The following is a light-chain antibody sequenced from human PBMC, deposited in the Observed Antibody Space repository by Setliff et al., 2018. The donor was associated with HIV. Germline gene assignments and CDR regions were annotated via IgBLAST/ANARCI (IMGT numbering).Light chain of an antibody. V-gene: IGLV2-14*01. Sequence: QSALAQPASVSGSPGQSITISCTGTSSDVGGYNYVSWYQQHPSKAPKLIIYEVRNRPSGVSNRFSGSKSGNTASLTISGLQAEDEGDYYCSSYKTGNTLVFGGGTKVTVL. CDR2: EVR. J-gene: IGLJ3*02. CDR3: SSYKTGNTLV. CDR1: SSDVGGYNY.